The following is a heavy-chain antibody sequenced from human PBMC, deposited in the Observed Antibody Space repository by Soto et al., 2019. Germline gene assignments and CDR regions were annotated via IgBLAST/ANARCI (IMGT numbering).Heavy chain of an antibody. V-gene: IGHV1-69*01. D-gene: IGHD3-22*01. Sequence: QVQLVQSGAEVKKPGSSVKVSCKASGGTFSSYAISWVRQAPGQGLEWMRGIIPIFGTANYAQKFQGRVTITADESTSTAYMELSSLRSEDTAVYYCARDDAIVRRQDYYSYGMDVWGQGTTVTVSS. CDR2: IIPIFGTA. CDR3: ARDDAIVRRQDYYSYGMDV. CDR1: GGTFSSYA. J-gene: IGHJ6*02.